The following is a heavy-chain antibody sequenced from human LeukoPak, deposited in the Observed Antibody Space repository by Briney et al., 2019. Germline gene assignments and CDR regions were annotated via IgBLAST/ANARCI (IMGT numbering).Heavy chain of an antibody. Sequence: SETLSLTCTVSGGSIRSSYYYWGWIRQPPGKGLEWIGSIYDSGSTYYNPSLKSRVTISVDTSKNQFSLKLSSVTAADTAVYYCARVGSSSSPLWYYYYYGMDVWGQGTTVAVSS. J-gene: IGHJ6*02. CDR1: GGSIRSSYYY. CDR3: ARVGSSSSPLWYYYYYGMDV. CDR2: IYDSGST. V-gene: IGHV4-39*07. D-gene: IGHD6-6*01.